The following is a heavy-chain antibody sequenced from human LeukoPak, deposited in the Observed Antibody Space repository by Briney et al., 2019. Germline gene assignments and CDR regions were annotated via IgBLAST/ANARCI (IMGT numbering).Heavy chain of an antibody. CDR3: ARAARGSGDSSGYYYYFDY. CDR1: GGSISSYY. D-gene: IGHD3-22*01. CDR2: IYYSGST. V-gene: IGHV4-59*01. Sequence: MSSETLSLTCTVSGGSISSYYWSWIRQPPGKGLEWIGYIYYSGSTNYNPSLKSRVTISVDTSKNQFSLKLSSVTAADTAVYYCARAARGSGDSSGYYYYFDYWGQGTLVTVSS. J-gene: IGHJ4*02.